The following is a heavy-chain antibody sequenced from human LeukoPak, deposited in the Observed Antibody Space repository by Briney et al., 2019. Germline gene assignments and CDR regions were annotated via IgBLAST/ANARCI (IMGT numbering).Heavy chain of an antibody. CDR1: GFTFSSYA. Sequence: GGSLRLSCAASGFTFSSYAMHWVRQAPGKGLEWVAVISYDGSNKYYADSVKGRFTISRDNSKNTLYLQMNSLRAEDTALYYCAKGGEIKLYPFDYWGQGTLVTVSS. V-gene: IGHV3-30-3*01. J-gene: IGHJ4*02. CDR3: AKGGEIKLYPFDY. CDR2: ISYDGSNK. D-gene: IGHD5-18*01.